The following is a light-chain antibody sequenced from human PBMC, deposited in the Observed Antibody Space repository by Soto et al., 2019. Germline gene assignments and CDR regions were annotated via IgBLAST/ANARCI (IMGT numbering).Light chain of an antibody. Sequence: EIVLTQSPGTLSLSPGERATLSCRASQSVSSSYLGWYQQKPGQAPRLLIYGASSRATGIPDRFSGSGSGTDFTLTITRLEPEDFAVYYCQQYGSSPQTFGQGTRLEL. CDR2: GAS. J-gene: IGKJ5*01. V-gene: IGKV3-20*01. CDR3: QQYGSSPQT. CDR1: QSVSSSY.